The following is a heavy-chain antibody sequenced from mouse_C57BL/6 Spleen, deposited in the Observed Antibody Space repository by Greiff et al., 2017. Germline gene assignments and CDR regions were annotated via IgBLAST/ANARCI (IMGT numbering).Heavy chain of an antibody. CDR1: GFTFSDYY. D-gene: IGHD1-1*01. V-gene: IGHV5-16*01. Sequence: EVKLVESEGGLVQPGSSMKLSCTASGFTFSDYYMAWVRQVPEKGLEWVANINYDGSSTYYLDSLKSRFIISRDNAKNILYLQMSSLKSEDTATYYCAREKGYYYGSSRYFDVWGTGTTVTVSS. CDR3: AREKGYYYGSSRYFDV. J-gene: IGHJ1*03. CDR2: INYDGSST.